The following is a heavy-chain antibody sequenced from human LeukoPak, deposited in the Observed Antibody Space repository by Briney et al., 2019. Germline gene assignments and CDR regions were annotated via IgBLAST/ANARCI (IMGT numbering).Heavy chain of an antibody. CDR3: AIRFYCSSTSCQGVFDY. V-gene: IGHV4-39*01. CDR2: IYYSGST. J-gene: IGHJ4*02. Sequence: SETLSLTCTVSGGSISSSSYYWGWIRQPPGKGLEWIGSIYYSGSTYYNPSLKSRVTISVDTSKNQFSLKLSSVTAADTAVYYCAIRFYCSSTSCQGVFDYWGQGTLVTVSS. CDR1: GGSISSSSYY. D-gene: IGHD2-2*01.